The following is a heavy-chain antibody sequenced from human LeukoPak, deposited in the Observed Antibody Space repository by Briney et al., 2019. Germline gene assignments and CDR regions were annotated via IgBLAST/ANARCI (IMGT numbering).Heavy chain of an antibody. Sequence: SETLSLTCAVSGGSISSNSYYWGWIRQPPGKGLEWIGSIYYSGSTYYNPSLKSRVTISVDTSKNQFSLKLSSVTAADTAVYYCARGRAPRKPARFSYYYYMDVWGKGTTVTVSS. CDR1: GGSISSNSYY. CDR2: IYYSGST. D-gene: IGHD1-14*01. V-gene: IGHV4-39*01. J-gene: IGHJ6*03. CDR3: ARGRAPRKPARFSYYYYMDV.